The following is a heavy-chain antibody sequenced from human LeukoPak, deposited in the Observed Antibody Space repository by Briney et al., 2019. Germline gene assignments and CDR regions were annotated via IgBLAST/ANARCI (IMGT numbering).Heavy chain of an antibody. CDR2: IFYTGST. D-gene: IGHD3-9*01. Sequence: SETLSLTCTVSGGSVSSGNYYWTWIRQPPGKGLEWIGYIFYTGSTNYNPSLKSRVTISVDTSKNQFSLKLSSVTAADTAVYYCANYDILTGYFDPWGQGTLVTVSS. CDR3: ANYDILTGYFDP. J-gene: IGHJ5*02. CDR1: GGSVSSGNYY. V-gene: IGHV4-61*01.